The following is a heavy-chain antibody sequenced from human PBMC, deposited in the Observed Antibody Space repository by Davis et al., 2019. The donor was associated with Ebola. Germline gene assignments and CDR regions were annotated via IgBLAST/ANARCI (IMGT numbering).Heavy chain of an antibody. V-gene: IGHV3-30*02. Sequence: GESLKISCAASGFTFSSYGMHWVRQAPGKGLEWVAVIWYDGSNKYYADSVKGRFTISRDNSKNTLYLQMNNLRVEDTAVYYCTKGAFYGSGSYHPHWGQGTLVTVSS. D-gene: IGHD3-10*01. CDR1: GFTFSSYG. CDR2: IWYDGSNK. CDR3: TKGAFYGSGSYHPH. J-gene: IGHJ4*02.